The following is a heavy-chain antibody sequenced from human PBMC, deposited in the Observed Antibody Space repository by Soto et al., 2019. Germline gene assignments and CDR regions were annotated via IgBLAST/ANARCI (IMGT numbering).Heavy chain of an antibody. CDR3: FTDVWVYSGLDY. V-gene: IGHV3-15*07. D-gene: IGHD3-16*01. J-gene: IGHJ4*02. CDR2: IKSKSYGGTT. Sequence: EVQLVDSGGGLVKPGGSLRLSCAASGFTFSNAWMNWVRQTPGKGLEWVGHIKSKSYGGTTDFAAPVKGRITISREESKKTLYLQMNRLKTGDTAMYYCFTDVWVYSGLDYWGQGTLVTVSS. CDR1: GFTFSNAW.